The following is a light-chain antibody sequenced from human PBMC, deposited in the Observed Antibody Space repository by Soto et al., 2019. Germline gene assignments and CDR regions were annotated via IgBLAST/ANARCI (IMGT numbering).Light chain of an antibody. V-gene: IGKV3-11*01. CDR3: QQRGNWPLPWT. Sequence: EIVLTQSPATLSLSPGERATLSCRASQTVGNYLAWYQQKPGQVPRLLIYNASNRATGVPVRCSGSGSGTDFTLTISSLEPEDFAVYYCQQRGNWPLPWTFGQGAKVEIK. CDR2: NAS. J-gene: IGKJ1*01. CDR1: QTVGNY.